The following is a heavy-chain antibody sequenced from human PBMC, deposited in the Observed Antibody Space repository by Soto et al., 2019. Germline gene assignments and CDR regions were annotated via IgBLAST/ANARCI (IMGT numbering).Heavy chain of an antibody. Sequence: EVQLVESGGGLVQPGGSLRLSCAASGFTFSGYSMNWVRQAPGKGLEWVSYISSSSRTIYYADSVKGRFTISRDNANNSLYLEMNSLRDEDTAVYDCARDIGCSGGSCYAYGMDVWGQGTTVTVSS. CDR1: GFTFSGYS. V-gene: IGHV3-48*02. D-gene: IGHD2-15*01. J-gene: IGHJ6*02. CDR3: ARDIGCSGGSCYAYGMDV. CDR2: ISSSSRTI.